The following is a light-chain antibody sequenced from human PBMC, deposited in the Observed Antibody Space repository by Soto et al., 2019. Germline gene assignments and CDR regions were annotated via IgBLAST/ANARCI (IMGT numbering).Light chain of an antibody. CDR2: GDT. J-gene: IGLJ2*01. Sequence: QSVLTQPPSVSGAPGQRVTISCTGSSSNIGAGYDVHWYQQLPGTAPKLLIYGDTNRPSGVPDRFSGSKSATSASLVITGLQADYEADYYCQSYDTALNVYVVFGGGTKVTVL. CDR1: SSNIGAGYD. V-gene: IGLV1-40*01. CDR3: QSYDTALNVYVV.